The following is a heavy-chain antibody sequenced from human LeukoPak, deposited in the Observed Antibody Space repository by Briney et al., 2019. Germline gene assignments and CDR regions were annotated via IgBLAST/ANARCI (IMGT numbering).Heavy chain of an antibody. Sequence: GGSLRLSCVASGFTFSNYWMRWVRQAPGKGLGWVSRINSDGSSTTYADSVKGRFTISRDNAKNTLYLQMNSLRAEDTAVYYCARDPHGYWWFDPWGQGTLVAVSS. CDR3: ARDPHGYWWFDP. CDR1: GFTFSNYW. D-gene: IGHD5-18*01. V-gene: IGHV3-74*03. J-gene: IGHJ5*02. CDR2: INSDGSST.